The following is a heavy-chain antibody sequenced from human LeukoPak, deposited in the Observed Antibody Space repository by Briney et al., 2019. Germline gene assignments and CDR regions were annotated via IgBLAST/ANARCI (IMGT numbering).Heavy chain of an antibody. CDR1: GGSISSYY. Sequence: SSETLSLTCTVAGGSISSYYWSWIRQSAEKGLEWIGRVYTTGTTNYNPSLKGRVTVSVDTSKNQFFLKLRSVTAADTAVYYCARDVGASNFDSWGQGVQVTVSS. V-gene: IGHV4-4*07. CDR2: VYTTGTT. D-gene: IGHD1-26*01. CDR3: ARDVGASNFDS. J-gene: IGHJ4*02.